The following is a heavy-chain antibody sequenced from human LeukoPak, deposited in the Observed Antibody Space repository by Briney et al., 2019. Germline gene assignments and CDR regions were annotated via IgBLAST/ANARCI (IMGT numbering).Heavy chain of an antibody. CDR1: GFTFDDYA. V-gene: IGHV3-9*01. Sequence: GGFLRLSCAASGFTFDDYAMHWLRPPRGKLLERVSGISWNSGNIGYAHYVKGRVTISRDNSKNTLNLEEDGLRTEDTAVYCCAKDRLLICRGDCYIFDYWGQGTVVTVSS. CDR2: ISWNSGNI. J-gene: IGHJ4*02. CDR3: AKDRLLICRGDCYIFDY. D-gene: IGHD2-21*02.